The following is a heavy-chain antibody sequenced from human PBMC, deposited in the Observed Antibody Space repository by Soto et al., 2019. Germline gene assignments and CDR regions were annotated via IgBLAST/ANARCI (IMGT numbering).Heavy chain of an antibody. D-gene: IGHD6-13*01. J-gene: IGHJ4*02. V-gene: IGHV1-18*01. CDR2: ISAYNGNT. CDR3: ARETSSSCHDS. Sequence: QVQLVQSGAEVKKPGASVKVSCKASGYTFTSYGISWVRQAPGQGLEGMGWISAYNGNTNHAQKLPARVTMTTDTATTPASMELRSPTSDDPAVYYCARETSSSCHDSWAPATLVTVSS. CDR1: GYTFTSYG.